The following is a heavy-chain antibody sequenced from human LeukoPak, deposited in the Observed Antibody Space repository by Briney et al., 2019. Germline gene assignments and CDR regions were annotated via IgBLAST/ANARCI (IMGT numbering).Heavy chain of an antibody. Sequence: SETLSLTCTVSGGSISSSSYYWGWIRQPPGKGLEWIGSSYHSGSTNYNPSLKSRVTISVDTSKNQFSLKLSSVTAADTAVYYCARWGYDILTGYDPTRNYYYYYMDVWGKGTTVTVSS. CDR1: GGSISSSSYY. V-gene: IGHV4-39*07. J-gene: IGHJ6*03. D-gene: IGHD3-9*01. CDR3: ARWGYDILTGYDPTRNYYYYYMDV. CDR2: SYHSGST.